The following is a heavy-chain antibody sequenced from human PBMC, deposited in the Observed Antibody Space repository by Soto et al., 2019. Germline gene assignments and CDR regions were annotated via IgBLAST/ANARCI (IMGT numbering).Heavy chain of an antibody. V-gene: IGHV3-49*04. Sequence: GGSLRLSCTASGFTFGDYAMSWVRQAPGKGLEWVGFIRSKAYGGTTEYAASVKGRFTISRDDSKSIAYLQMNSLKTEDTAVYHCTRDRRFVGAAQLGYWGQGTLVTVSS. CDR2: IRSKAYGGTT. J-gene: IGHJ4*02. D-gene: IGHD1-26*01. CDR1: GFTFGDYA. CDR3: TRDRRFVGAAQLGY.